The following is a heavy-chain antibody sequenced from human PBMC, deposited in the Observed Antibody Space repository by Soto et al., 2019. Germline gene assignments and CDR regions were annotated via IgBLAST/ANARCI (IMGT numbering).Heavy chain of an antibody. J-gene: IGHJ5*02. CDR1: GYTFTDYF. CDR3: ARVTLRAGNWFDP. Sequence: ASVKVSCKASGYTFTDYFIHWVRPAPGQGFEWMGWINPKSRGTTYAQKFQGRVTMTRDTSNTTAYMELRGLRSDDTAIYYCARVTLRAGNWFDPWGQGTLVTVSS. V-gene: IGHV1-2*02. CDR2: INPKSRGT.